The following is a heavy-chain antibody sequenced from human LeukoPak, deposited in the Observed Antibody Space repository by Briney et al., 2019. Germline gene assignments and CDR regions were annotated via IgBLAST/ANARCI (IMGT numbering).Heavy chain of an antibody. J-gene: IGHJ5*02. CDR1: GYTFTGYY. D-gene: IGHD3-22*01. CDR3: ARDDYSDSSGRFDP. CDR2: INPNSGGT. V-gene: IGHV1-2*02. Sequence: ASVKVSCKASGYTFTGYYMHWVRQAPGQGLEWMGWINPNSGGTNYAQKFQGRVTMTRDTSISTAYMELSRLTSDDTAVYYCARDDYSDSSGRFDPWGQGTLVIVSS.